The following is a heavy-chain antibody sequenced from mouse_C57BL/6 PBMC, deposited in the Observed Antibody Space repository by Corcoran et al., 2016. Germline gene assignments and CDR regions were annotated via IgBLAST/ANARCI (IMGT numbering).Heavy chain of an antibody. V-gene: IGHV1-66*01. D-gene: IGHD1-1*01. CDR3: ALTTLVAKDWYFDV. CDR2: IYPGSGNT. CDR1: GYSFTSYY. Sequence: QVQLQQSGPELVKPGASVKISCKASGYSFTSYYIHWVKQRPGQGLAWIGWIYPGSGNTKYNEKFKGKATLTADTSSSTAYMQLSSLTSEDPAVYYCALTTLVAKDWYFDVWGTGTTVTVSS. J-gene: IGHJ1*03.